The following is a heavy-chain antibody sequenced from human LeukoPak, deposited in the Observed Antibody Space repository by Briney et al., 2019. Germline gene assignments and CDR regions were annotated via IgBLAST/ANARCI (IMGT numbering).Heavy chain of an antibody. D-gene: IGHD5-12*01. V-gene: IGHV3-7*01. CDR2: IRQDGSER. Sequence: GGSPRLSCAASGFIFSNYWMTWVRQAPGKGLEWVAHIRQDGSERHYVDSVKDRFTISRDNAKNSLDLQMDSLRAEDTAVYYFARDWGSTGYDLYDSWGQGTLVSVSS. CDR1: GFIFSNYW. J-gene: IGHJ4*02. CDR3: ARDWGSTGYDLYDS.